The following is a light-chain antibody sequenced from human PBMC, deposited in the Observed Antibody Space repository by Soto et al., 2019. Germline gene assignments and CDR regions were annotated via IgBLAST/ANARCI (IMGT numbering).Light chain of an antibody. CDR1: QSVSSY. CDR2: DAS. V-gene: IGKV3-11*01. CDR3: QQRSTWPMYT. Sequence: EIVLTHSPATLSLSPGERATLSCRASQSVSSYLAWYQQKPGQAPRLLIYDASNRPTDIPARFSGSGSGTDFTLTISRLEPADIAVYYCQQRSTWPMYTFGKGTKLEIK. J-gene: IGKJ2*01.